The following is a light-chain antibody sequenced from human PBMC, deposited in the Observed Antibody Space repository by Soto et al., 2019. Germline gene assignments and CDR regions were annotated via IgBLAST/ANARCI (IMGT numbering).Light chain of an antibody. CDR2: GAS. CDR3: QQYGNVPRT. J-gene: IGKJ1*01. Sequence: EIVLTQSPGTLSLSPGERATLSCRASQTINRSFLAWYQHKPGQAPRLLIYGASSRAIGIPDRFSGSGSGTDFILSISRLEPEDFAVYYCQQYGNVPRTFGQGTKV. CDR1: QTINRSF. V-gene: IGKV3-20*01.